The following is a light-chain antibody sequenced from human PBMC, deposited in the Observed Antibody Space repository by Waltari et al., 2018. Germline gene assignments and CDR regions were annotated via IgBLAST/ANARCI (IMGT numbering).Light chain of an antibody. V-gene: IGKV1-39*01. CDR2: AAS. Sequence: DIQMTQSPYSLPASVRDRVSITCRARQNMDNYLNWYQQKPGKAPKLLIYAASTLQSGVPSRFSGSGSGTEFTLTISSLQPEDFANYYCQQSYSNSLTFGGGTRVEIK. CDR3: QQSYSNSLT. J-gene: IGKJ4*01. CDR1: QNMDNY.